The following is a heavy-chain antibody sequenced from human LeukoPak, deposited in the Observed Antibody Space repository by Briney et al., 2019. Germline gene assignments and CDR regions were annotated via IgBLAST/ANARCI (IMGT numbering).Heavy chain of an antibody. D-gene: IGHD6-19*01. CDR1: GFSFSSYA. V-gene: IGHV3-23*01. CDR3: AKDLAAVAVTQYYFDY. CDR2: ISGNFGST. Sequence: GGSLRLSCAASGFSFSSYAMSWVRQAPGKGLEWVSAISGNFGSTSYADSVKGRFTVSRDNSKNTLYLQMNSLRAEDTAVYYCAKDLAAVAVTQYYFDYWGQGTLVTVSS. J-gene: IGHJ4*02.